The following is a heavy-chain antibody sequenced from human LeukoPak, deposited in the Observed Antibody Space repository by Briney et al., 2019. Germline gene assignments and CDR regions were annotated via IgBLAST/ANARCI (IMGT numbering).Heavy chain of an antibody. D-gene: IGHD2-2*01. Sequence: SETLSLTCTVSGGSISSSSYYWAWIRQPPGKGLEWIGSIHYSGSTYYNPSLQSRVTISIDTSNNQFSLKLSSVTAADTAVYYCARTLWYCSSTSCYPIDAAYYFDNWGQGTLVTVSS. J-gene: IGHJ4*02. CDR1: GGSISSSSYY. V-gene: IGHV4-39*01. CDR3: ARTLWYCSSTSCYPIDAAYYFDN. CDR2: IHYSGST.